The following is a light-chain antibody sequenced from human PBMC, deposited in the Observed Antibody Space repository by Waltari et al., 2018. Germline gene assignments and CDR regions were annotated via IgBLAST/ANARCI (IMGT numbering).Light chain of an antibody. J-gene: IGKJ5*01. CDR2: GAS. V-gene: IGKV3-15*01. CDR3: QQYNKWPPIT. Sequence: EIVMTQSPATLSVSPGERATLSCRASQSVSSNLAWYQQKPGQAPRLLIYGASTRATGSPERFSGSGSGTEFTLTISSLQSEDFAVYYCQQYNKWPPITFGQGTRLEIK. CDR1: QSVSSN.